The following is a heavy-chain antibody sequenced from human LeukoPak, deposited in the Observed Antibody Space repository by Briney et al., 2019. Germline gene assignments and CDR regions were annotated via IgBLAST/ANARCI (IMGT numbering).Heavy chain of an antibody. CDR3: ARDLGWWNFDY. Sequence: SETLSLTCAVYGGSFSGYYWSWIRQPPGKGLEWIGEINHSGSTNYNPSLKSRVTISVDTSKNQFSLKLSSVTAEDTAVYYCARDLGWWNFDYWGQGTLVTVSS. J-gene: IGHJ4*02. V-gene: IGHV4-34*01. D-gene: IGHD2-15*01. CDR2: INHSGST. CDR1: GGSFSGYY.